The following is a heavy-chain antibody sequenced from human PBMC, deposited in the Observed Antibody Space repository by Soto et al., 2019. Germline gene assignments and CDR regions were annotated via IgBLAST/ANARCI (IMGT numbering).Heavy chain of an antibody. CDR2: IHPNSGGT. Sequence: ASVKVSCKASGYTFTAYYMHWVRQAPGQGLEWVGWIHPNSGGTNYAQKFQGRVTMTRDTSISTAYMELSRLRSDDTAVYYCARDGYSYGFDYWGQGTLVTVSS. CDR3: ARDGYSYGFDY. CDR1: GYTFTAYY. D-gene: IGHD5-18*01. V-gene: IGHV1-2*02. J-gene: IGHJ4*02.